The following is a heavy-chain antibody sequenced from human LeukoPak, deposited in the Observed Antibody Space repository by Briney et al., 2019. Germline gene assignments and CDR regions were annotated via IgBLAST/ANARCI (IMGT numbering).Heavy chain of an antibody. Sequence: GGSLRLSCAASGFTFSNYGMHWVRQAPGKGLEWVAVISYDGSNKYYADSVKGRFTISRDNSKNTLYLQMNSLRAEDTAVYYCAKDTLWFGELLWSAYFDYWGQGTLVTVSS. CDR3: AKDTLWFGELLWSAYFDY. CDR2: ISYDGSNK. CDR1: GFTFSNYG. J-gene: IGHJ4*02. D-gene: IGHD3-10*01. V-gene: IGHV3-30*18.